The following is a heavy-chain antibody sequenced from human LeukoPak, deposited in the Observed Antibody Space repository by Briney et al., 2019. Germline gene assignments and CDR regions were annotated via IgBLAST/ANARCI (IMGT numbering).Heavy chain of an antibody. V-gene: IGHV4-59*01. J-gene: IGHJ6*02. CDR2: IYYSGST. Sequence: PSETLSLTCAVYGGSFSGYYWSWIRQPPGKGLEWIGYIYYSGSTNYNPSLKSRVTISVDTSKNQFSLKLSSVTAADTAVYYCARALRYFDWFPSYYYYGMDVWGQGTTVTVSS. CDR3: ARALRYFDWFPSYYYYGMDV. D-gene: IGHD3-9*01. CDR1: GGSFSGYY.